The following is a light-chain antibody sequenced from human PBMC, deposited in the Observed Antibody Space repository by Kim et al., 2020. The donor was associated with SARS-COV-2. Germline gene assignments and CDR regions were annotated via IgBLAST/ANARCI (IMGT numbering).Light chain of an antibody. V-gene: IGKV1-27*01. CDR3: QQYNNWPPWT. CDR1: QAIGSY. CDR2: AAS. J-gene: IGKJ1*01. Sequence: SVGDRVTITCRASQAIGSYLAWFQQKPGKVPKLLIYAASTLQSGVPSRFSGSGSGTEFTLTISSLQSEDFAVYYCQQYNNWPPWTFGQGTKVDIK.